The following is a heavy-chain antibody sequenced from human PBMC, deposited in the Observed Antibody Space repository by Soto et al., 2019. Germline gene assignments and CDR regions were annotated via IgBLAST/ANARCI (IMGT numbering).Heavy chain of an antibody. D-gene: IGHD4-17*01. J-gene: IGHJ4*02. CDR3: VRDPATVTSYFDY. CDR1: GFAFSGYG. Sequence: QVQLVESGGGVVQVGGSLRLSCAASGFAFSGYGMHWVRQAPGKGLEWVALIWYDGSKTYHADSVKGRFAISRDDFKSTLFLQMSSLRVDDTAVYYCVRDPATVTSYFDYWGQGALVTVSS. V-gene: IGHV3-33*01. CDR2: IWYDGSKT.